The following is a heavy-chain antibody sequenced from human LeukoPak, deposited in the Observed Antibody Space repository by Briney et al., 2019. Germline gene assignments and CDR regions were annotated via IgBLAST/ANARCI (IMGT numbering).Heavy chain of an antibody. CDR1: GFTFGGYG. J-gene: IGHJ4*02. CDR2: IAYDGSRA. Sequence: GGSLRLSCAGSGFTFGGYGMHWFRQTPGKGLEWVAVIAYDGSRAFYADSVKGRFTISRDNSKNTMSVQMDDLRAEDTAVYYCTRYNNDHYDYWGQGTLVTVSS. CDR3: TRYNNDHYDY. D-gene: IGHD1-14*01. V-gene: IGHV3-33*01.